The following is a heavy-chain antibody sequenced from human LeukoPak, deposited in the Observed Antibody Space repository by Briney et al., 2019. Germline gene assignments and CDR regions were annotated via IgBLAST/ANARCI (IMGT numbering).Heavy chain of an antibody. CDR1: GGSISSSSYY. D-gene: IGHD1-26*01. CDR3: ARHERRGGSYVDY. V-gene: IGHV4-39*01. J-gene: IGHJ4*02. CDR2: IYYSGST. Sequence: SETLSPTCTVSGGSISSSSYYWGWIRQPPGKGLEWIGSIYYSGSTYYNPSLKSRVTISVDTSKNQFSLKLSSVTAADTAVYYCARHERRGGSYVDYWGQGTLVTVSS.